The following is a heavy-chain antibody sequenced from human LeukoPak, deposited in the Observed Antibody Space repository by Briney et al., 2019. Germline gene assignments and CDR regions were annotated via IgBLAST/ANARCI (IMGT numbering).Heavy chain of an antibody. CDR2: IKQDGGEK. J-gene: IGHJ4*02. CDR1: GFTFSSYW. D-gene: IGHD1-26*01. Sequence: GGSLRLSCVASGFTFSSYWMSWVRQAPGKELEWVANIKQDGGEKYSVDSVKGRFTISRDNAKNSLYLQMSSLRAEDTAVYYCARDKVVGPTRFDYWGQGTLVTVSS. V-gene: IGHV3-7*03. CDR3: ARDKVVGPTRFDY.